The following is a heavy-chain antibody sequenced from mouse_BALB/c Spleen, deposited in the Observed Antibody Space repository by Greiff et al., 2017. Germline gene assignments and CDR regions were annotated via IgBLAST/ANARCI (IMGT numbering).Heavy chain of an antibody. V-gene: IGHV5-12-1*01. Sequence: DVKLVESGGGLVKPGGSLKLSCAASGFAFSSYDMSWVRQTPEKRLEWVAYISSGGGSTYYPDTVKGRFTISRDNAKNTLYLQMSSLKSEDTAMYYCARRENWEAMDYWGQGTSVTVSS. J-gene: IGHJ4*01. CDR1: GFAFSSYD. D-gene: IGHD4-1*01. CDR2: ISSGGGST. CDR3: ARRENWEAMDY.